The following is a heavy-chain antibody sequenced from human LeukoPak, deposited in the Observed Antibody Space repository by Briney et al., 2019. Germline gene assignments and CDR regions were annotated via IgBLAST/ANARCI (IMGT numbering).Heavy chain of an antibody. CDR3: AREGGPYRPLDY. J-gene: IGHJ4*02. Sequence: PSATLSLTCGVSGGSVTSTNYWTWVRQPPGKGLEWIWEVNLQGFTNYNPSLMGRVAISVDTSENHISLQLTSVTAADTAVYYCAREGGPYRPLDYSGQGTLVTVSS. V-gene: IGHV4-4*02. CDR1: GGSVTSTNY. CDR2: VNLQGFT.